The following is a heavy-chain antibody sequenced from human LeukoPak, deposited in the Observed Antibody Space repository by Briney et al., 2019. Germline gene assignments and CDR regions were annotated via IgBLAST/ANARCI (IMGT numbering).Heavy chain of an antibody. CDR3: ARAEQRYYYDTSGLRLPDY. V-gene: IGHV3-74*01. CDR2: INTDGSYS. J-gene: IGHJ4*02. Sequence: GGSLRLSCAASGFTFSYFWMHWFRQTPGKGLVWVSCINTDGSYSSYADSVKGRFTISRDNVRNTLYLQMNSLRAEDSAVYYCARAEQRYYYDTSGLRLPDYWGQGTLVTVSS. D-gene: IGHD3-22*01. CDR1: GFTFSYFW.